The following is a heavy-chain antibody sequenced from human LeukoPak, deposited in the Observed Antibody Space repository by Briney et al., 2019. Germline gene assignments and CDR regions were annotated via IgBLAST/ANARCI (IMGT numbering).Heavy chain of an antibody. D-gene: IGHD6-19*01. CDR3: ARSAKAGADVWFDP. J-gene: IGHJ5*02. Sequence: SETLSLTCTVSGGSISSYYWSWIRQPAGKGLEWIGRIYTSGSTNYNPSLKSRVTMSVDTSKNQFSLKLSSVTAADTAVYYCARSAKAGADVWFDPGAQGPRDTVSS. CDR2: IYTSGST. V-gene: IGHV4-4*07. CDR1: GGSISSYY.